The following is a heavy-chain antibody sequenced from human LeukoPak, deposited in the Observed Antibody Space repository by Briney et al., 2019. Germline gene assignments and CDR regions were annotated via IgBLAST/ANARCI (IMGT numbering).Heavy chain of an antibody. CDR1: GGSISSSSYY. Sequence: KASETLSLTCTVSGGSISSSSYYWGWIRQPPGKGLEWIGSIFYSGSTYYNPSLKSRVTISVDTSKNQFSLKLSSVTAADTAVYYCAREYVLEQNAFDIWGQGTMVTVSS. J-gene: IGHJ3*02. D-gene: IGHD1/OR15-1a*01. V-gene: IGHV4-39*07. CDR3: AREYVLEQNAFDI. CDR2: IFYSGST.